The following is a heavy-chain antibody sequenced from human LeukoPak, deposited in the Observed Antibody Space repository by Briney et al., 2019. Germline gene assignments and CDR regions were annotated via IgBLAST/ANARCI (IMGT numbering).Heavy chain of an antibody. Sequence: SVKVSCKASGGTFSSYAISWVRQAPGQGLEWMGGSIPIFGTANYAQKFKGRVTITADESTSTAYMELRSLRSEDTAVYYCARPKDYDILTGYGPPDYYYYGMDVWGKGTTVTVSS. CDR3: ARPKDYDILTGYGPPDYYYYGMDV. CDR1: GGTFSSYA. J-gene: IGHJ6*04. V-gene: IGHV1-69*13. D-gene: IGHD3-9*01. CDR2: SIPIFGTA.